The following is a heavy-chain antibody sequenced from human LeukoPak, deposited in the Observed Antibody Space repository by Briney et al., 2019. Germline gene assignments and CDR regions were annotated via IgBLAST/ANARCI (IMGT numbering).Heavy chain of an antibody. CDR2: INPSGGST. V-gene: IGHV1-46*01. J-gene: IGHJ2*01. D-gene: IGHD4-23*01. CDR3: ARGSDRNGGNSLYWYFDL. Sequence: GASVKVSCKASGYTFTSYYMHWVRQAPGQGLEWMGIINPSGGSTSYAQKFQGRVTMTSDMSTSTVYMELSSLRSEDTAVYYCARGSDRNGGNSLYWYFDLWGRGTLVTVSS. CDR1: GYTFTSYY.